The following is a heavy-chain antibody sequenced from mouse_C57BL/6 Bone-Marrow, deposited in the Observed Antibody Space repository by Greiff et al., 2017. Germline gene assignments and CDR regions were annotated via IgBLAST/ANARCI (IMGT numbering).Heavy chain of an antibody. CDR2: INPGSGNT. J-gene: IGHJ1*03. Sequence: LLESGAELVRPGASVKLSCKASGYTFTDYYINWVKQSPGQGLEWIARINPGSGNTYYNDKFKGKATLTAEKSSSTAYMQLSSLTSEDSAVYFCARERGSDREYFDVWGTGTTVTVSS. CDR3: ARERGSDREYFDV. D-gene: IGHD3-1*01. CDR1: GYTFTDYY. V-gene: IGHV1-76*01.